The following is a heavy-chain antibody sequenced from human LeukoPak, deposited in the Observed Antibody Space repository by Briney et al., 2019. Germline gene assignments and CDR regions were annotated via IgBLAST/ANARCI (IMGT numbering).Heavy chain of an antibody. J-gene: IGHJ4*02. CDR2: MNPNSGRT. V-gene: IGHV1-8*01. CDR1: GYTLTSYD. Sequence: ASVKVSCKASGYTLTSYDINWMRQATGQGLEWMGWMNPNSGRTGYAQKFQDRISITRNTSISTAYMELTSLASEDTGVYYCTRETSSRYFDFWGQGTLVTVSS. CDR3: TRETSSRYFDF.